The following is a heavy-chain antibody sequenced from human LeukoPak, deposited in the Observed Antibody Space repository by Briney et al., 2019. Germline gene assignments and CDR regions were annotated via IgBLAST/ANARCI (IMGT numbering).Heavy chain of an antibody. CDR1: GGFISSSSYY. D-gene: IGHD2-15*01. CDR3: AREDIVVVVAATLDAFDI. V-gene: IGHV4-39*07. CDR2: IYYSGST. Sequence: PSEALSLTCTVSGGFISSSSYYWGWIRQPPGKGLEWIGSIYYSGSTYYNPSLKSRVTISVDTSKNQFSLKLSSVTAADTAVYYCAREDIVVVVAATLDAFDIWGQGTMVTVFS. J-gene: IGHJ3*02.